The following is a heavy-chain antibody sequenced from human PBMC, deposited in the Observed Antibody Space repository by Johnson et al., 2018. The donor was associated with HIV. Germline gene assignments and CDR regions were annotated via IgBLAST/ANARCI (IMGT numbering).Heavy chain of an antibody. D-gene: IGHD6-19*01. Sequence: VQLVESGVGVVRPGGSLRLSCAASGFTFDDYGMSWVRQAPGKGLEWVSGISWNGGNTDYADSVKGRFTISRDNAKNSLYLQMNSLRAEDTALYFCAREPVAGPGRNAFDIWGQGTMVTVSS. CDR3: AREPVAGPGRNAFDI. V-gene: IGHV3-20*04. CDR1: GFTFDDYG. J-gene: IGHJ3*02. CDR2: ISWNGGNT.